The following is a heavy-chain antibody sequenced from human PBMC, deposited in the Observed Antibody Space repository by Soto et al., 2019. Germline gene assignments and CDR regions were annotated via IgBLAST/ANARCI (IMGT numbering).Heavy chain of an antibody. D-gene: IGHD3-10*01. Sequence: PWGSLRLSCAASGFTFGSYAMHWFRQAPGKGLEWVAVISYDGSNKYYADSVKGRFTISRDNSKNTLYLQMNSLRAEDTAVYYCARIFGESDYWGQGTLVTVSS. CDR1: GFTFGSYA. J-gene: IGHJ4*02. CDR2: ISYDGSNK. V-gene: IGHV3-30-3*01. CDR3: ARIFGESDY.